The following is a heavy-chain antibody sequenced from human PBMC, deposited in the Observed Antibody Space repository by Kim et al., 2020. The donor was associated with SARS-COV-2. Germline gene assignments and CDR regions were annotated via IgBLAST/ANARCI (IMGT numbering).Heavy chain of an antibody. Sequence: GGSLRLSCAVSGFSFSGAWMSWVRRAPGKGLEWVARIKSRTDGETTDYAAPVKGRFAISRDDSKDTLFLQMNILETDDTAVYYCYIETSRTGNYWDYWGRGTLVTVSS. J-gene: IGHJ4*02. CDR1: GFSFSGAW. CDR3: YIETSRTGNYWDY. D-gene: IGHD2-8*02. V-gene: IGHV3-15*01. CDR2: IKSRTDGETT.